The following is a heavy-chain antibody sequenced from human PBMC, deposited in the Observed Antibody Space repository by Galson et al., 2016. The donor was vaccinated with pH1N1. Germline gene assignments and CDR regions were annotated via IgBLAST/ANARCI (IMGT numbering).Heavy chain of an antibody. Sequence: PALVKPTPTLTLTCTFSGFSLSTSGMCVSWIRQPPGKALEWLALIDWDDDKYYSTSLKTRLTISKDTSKNQVVLTMTDMDPVDTATYYCARIQYGDYVGYFDYWGQGTLVTVSS. CDR3: ARIQYGDYVGYFDY. J-gene: IGHJ4*02. CDR1: GFSLSTSGMC. D-gene: IGHD4-17*01. CDR2: IDWDDDK. V-gene: IGHV2-70*01.